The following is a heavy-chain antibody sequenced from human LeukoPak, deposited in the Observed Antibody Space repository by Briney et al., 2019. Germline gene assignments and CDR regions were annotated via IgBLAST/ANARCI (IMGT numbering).Heavy chain of an antibody. CDR2: SHQTGST. CDR1: GGSIGSIEW. Sequence: PSETLSLTCAVSGGSIGSIEWFSWVRQTPGKGLEWIGESHQTGSTNCDPSLKSRVTISVDKSKNQFSLDFNSVTAADTAIYYCATNGYYCIDVWGKGTTITVSS. D-gene: IGHD2-8*01. J-gene: IGHJ6*03. V-gene: IGHV4-4*02. CDR3: ATNGYYCIDV.